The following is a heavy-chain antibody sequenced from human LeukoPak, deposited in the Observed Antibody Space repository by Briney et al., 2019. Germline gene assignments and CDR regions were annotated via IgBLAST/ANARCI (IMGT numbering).Heavy chain of an antibody. CDR2: ISYDGRNK. CDR1: GFTFSSYA. CDR3: ARGLWAVAGGYFDY. Sequence: GGSLRLSCAASGFTFSSYAMHWVRQAPGKGLEWVAVISYDGRNKYYADSVKGGFTISRDNSKNTLSLQMNSLRAEDTAVYYCARGLWAVAGGYFDYWGQGTLVTVSS. D-gene: IGHD6-19*01. J-gene: IGHJ4*02. V-gene: IGHV3-30*04.